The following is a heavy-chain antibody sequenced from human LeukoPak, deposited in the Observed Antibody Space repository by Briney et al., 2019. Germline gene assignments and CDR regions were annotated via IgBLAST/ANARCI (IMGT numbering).Heavy chain of an antibody. D-gene: IGHD1-1*01. Sequence: ASVKVSCKASGYTFTGYYMHWVRQAPGQGLEWMGWINPNSGGTNYAQKFQGRVTMTRDTSISTAYMELSSLRSEDTAVYYCARGAELERREVDMDVWGKGTTVTISS. CDR2: INPNSGGT. V-gene: IGHV1-2*02. CDR3: ARGAELERREVDMDV. J-gene: IGHJ6*03. CDR1: GYTFTGYY.